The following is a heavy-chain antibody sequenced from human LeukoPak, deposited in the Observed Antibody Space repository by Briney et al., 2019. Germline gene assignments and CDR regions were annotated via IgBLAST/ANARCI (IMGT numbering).Heavy chain of an antibody. CDR3: ARDTHRTSDAFDI. J-gene: IGHJ3*02. V-gene: IGHV1-18*01. CDR1: GYTFNSHG. Sequence: VASVKVSCKGSGYTFNSHGITWVRQAPGQGLEWMGWISAYHGNTNYAQKLQGRVTLTTDTSTSTAYMELRSLRSDDTAVYYCARDTHRTSDAFDIWGQGTMVTVSS. CDR2: ISAYHGNT.